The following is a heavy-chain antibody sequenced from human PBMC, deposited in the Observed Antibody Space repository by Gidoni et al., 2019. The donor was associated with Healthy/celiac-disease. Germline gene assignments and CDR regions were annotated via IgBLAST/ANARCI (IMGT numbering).Heavy chain of an antibody. CDR1: GFTSSSYG. D-gene: IGHD3-10*01. V-gene: IGHV3-30*03. CDR3: VSYGEYSSLFFDY. CDR2: ISYDGSNK. J-gene: IGHJ4*02. Sequence: VQLVESGGGVVQPGRSLRLSCAASGFTSSSYGMHWVRQAPGKGLGRVSVISYDGSNKYYADSVKGRFTIARDNSKNTLYLQMNSLRAEDTAVYYCVSYGEYSSLFFDYWGQGTLVTVSS.